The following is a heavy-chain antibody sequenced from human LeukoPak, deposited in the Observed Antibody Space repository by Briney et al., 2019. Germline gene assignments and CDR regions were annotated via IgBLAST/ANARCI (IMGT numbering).Heavy chain of an antibody. J-gene: IGHJ4*02. Sequence: ASVKVSCKASGYTFTSYDINWVRQATGQGLEWMGWMNPNSGNTGYAQEFQGRVTITRNTSISTAYMELSSLRSEDTAVYYCARVSVGATMLAYFDYWGQGTLVTVSS. CDR2: MNPNSGNT. V-gene: IGHV1-8*03. D-gene: IGHD1-26*01. CDR1: GYTFTSYD. CDR3: ARVSVGATMLAYFDY.